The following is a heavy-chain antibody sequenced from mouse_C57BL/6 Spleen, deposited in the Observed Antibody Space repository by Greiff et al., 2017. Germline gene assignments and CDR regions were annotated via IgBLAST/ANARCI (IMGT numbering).Heavy chain of an antibody. J-gene: IGHJ3*01. D-gene: IGHD2-5*01. CDR3: AREGYSNYWFAY. Sequence: VQLQESGPELVKPGASVKISCKASGYAFSSSWMNWVKQRPGKGLEWIGRIYPGDGDTNYNGKFKGKATLTADKSSSTAYMRLSSLTSADSAVYFCAREGYSNYWFAYWGQGTLVTVSA. CDR1: GYAFSSSW. V-gene: IGHV1-82*01. CDR2: IYPGDGDT.